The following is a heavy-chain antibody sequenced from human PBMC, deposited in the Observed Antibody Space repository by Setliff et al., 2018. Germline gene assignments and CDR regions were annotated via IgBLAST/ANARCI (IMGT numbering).Heavy chain of an antibody. D-gene: IGHD4-17*01. Sequence: PGGSLRLSCAASGFTFSDYYMSWIRQAPGKRLEWVSHISMSGGTIYYADSVKGRFTISRDNAKNTLYLQMNSLTAEDTAVYYCARGSTVVTPRHTFDIWGQGTMVTVSS. CDR3: ARGSTVVTPRHTFDI. CDR2: ISMSGGTI. V-gene: IGHV3-11*04. J-gene: IGHJ3*02. CDR1: GFTFSDYY.